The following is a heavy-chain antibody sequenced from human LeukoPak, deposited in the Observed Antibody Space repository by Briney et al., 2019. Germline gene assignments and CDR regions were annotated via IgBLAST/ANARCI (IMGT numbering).Heavy chain of an antibody. V-gene: IGHV1-18*01. Sequence: ASVKVSCKASGYTFTSYGISWVRQAPAQGLEWMGWINAYNGNTNYAQKLQGRVTMTTDTSTSTAYMELRSLRSDDTAVYYCARTKQDIVVVPAALRGNWFDPWGQGTLVTVSS. CDR1: GYTFTSYG. CDR3: ARTKQDIVVVPAALRGNWFDP. D-gene: IGHD2-2*02. J-gene: IGHJ5*02. CDR2: INAYNGNT.